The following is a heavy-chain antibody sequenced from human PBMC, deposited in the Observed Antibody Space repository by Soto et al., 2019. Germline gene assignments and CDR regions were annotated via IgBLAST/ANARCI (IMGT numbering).Heavy chain of an antibody. J-gene: IGHJ4*02. CDR3: ARVPANYDYVWGSYRSPFYFDY. V-gene: IGHV1-18*04. D-gene: IGHD3-16*02. CDR1: GYTFTSYG. Sequence: ASVKVSCKASGYTFTSYGISWVRQAPGQGLEWMGWISAYNGNTNYAQKLQGRVTMTTDTSTSTAYMELRSLRSDDTAVYYCARVPANYDYVWGSYRSPFYFDYWGQGTLVTVSS. CDR2: ISAYNGNT.